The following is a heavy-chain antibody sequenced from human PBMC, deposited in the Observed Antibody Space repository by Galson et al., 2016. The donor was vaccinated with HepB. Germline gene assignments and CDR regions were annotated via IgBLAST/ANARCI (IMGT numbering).Heavy chain of an antibody. V-gene: IGHV4-59*01. Sequence: ETLSLTCTVSGGSISAYYWSWIRQPPGKGLEWIGYIYYSGNTNYNPSLKSRLTISIDTSKNKFSLKLSSVTAADTAVYFCGATNFGSGSYVYWGQGTLVTVSS. CDR2: IYYSGNT. D-gene: IGHD3-10*01. J-gene: IGHJ4*02. CDR3: GATNFGSGSYVY. CDR1: GGSISAYY.